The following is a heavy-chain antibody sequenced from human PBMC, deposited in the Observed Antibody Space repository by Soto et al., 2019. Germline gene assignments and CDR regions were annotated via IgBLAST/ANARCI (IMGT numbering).Heavy chain of an antibody. Sequence: PGGSLRLSCAASGFTFSNYWMGWVRQPPGKGLEWVANMRQDGREVYYVDSVKGRFSISRDNAKNSLFLQMTNLRVEDTAVYYCARLIVPEYYFDYWGQGALVTVSS. D-gene: IGHD2-2*01. CDR1: GFTFSNYW. V-gene: IGHV3-7*01. CDR2: MRQDGREV. CDR3: ARLIVPEYYFDY. J-gene: IGHJ4*02.